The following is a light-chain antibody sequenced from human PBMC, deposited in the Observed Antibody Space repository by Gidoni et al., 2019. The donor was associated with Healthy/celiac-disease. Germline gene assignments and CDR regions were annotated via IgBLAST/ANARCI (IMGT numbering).Light chain of an antibody. CDR3: QQYGSSPIT. CDR2: GAS. CDR1: QRVSSSY. V-gene: IGKV3-20*01. J-gene: IGKJ5*01. Sequence: EMVLTQSPGTLSLSPGERSTLSCRASQRVSSSYLAWYQQKPGQAPRLLIYGASSRATGIPDRFSGSGSGTDFTLTISRLEPEDFAVSYCQQYGSSPITFGQGTRLEIQ.